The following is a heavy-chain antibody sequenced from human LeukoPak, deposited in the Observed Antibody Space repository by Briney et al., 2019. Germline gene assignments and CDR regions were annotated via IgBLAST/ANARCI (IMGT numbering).Heavy chain of an antibody. CDR1: GGSISSGSYY. CDR2: IYYSGST. Sequence: SKTLSLTCTVSGGSISSGSYYWSWIRQPPGKGLEWIGYIYYSGSTNYNPSLKSRVTISVDTSKNQFSLKLSSVTAADTAVYYCARVSRYCSSTSCFNWFDPWGQGTLVTVSS. D-gene: IGHD2-2*01. J-gene: IGHJ5*02. V-gene: IGHV4-61*01. CDR3: ARVSRYCSSTSCFNWFDP.